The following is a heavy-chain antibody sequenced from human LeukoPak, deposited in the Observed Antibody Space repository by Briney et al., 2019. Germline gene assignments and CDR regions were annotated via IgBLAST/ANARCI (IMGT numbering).Heavy chain of an antibody. J-gene: IGHJ4*02. V-gene: IGHV3-48*02. Sequence: GRSLRPSCAASGFTFSAYRMNWVSQDPRKGLEWVTYIRRDSIIYYADSVKSRFTVSRDNAKNSLYLQMTSLRDEDTAVYYCTRDPQALDYWGQGTLVTVSS. CDR3: TRDPQALDY. CDR2: IRRDSII. CDR1: GFTFSAYR.